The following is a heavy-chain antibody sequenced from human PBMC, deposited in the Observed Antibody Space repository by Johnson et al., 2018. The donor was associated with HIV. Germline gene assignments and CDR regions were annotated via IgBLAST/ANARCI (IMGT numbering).Heavy chain of an antibody. CDR1: GLTFSIYW. Sequence: VQLMESGGGLVQPGGSLRLSCADSGLTFSIYWMSWVRQAPGKGLEWVANIKQDGSEKYYVDSVKGRFTISRDNARNSVFLQRDSLRAEDTAVYYCASLGAEAGLGGAFHIWGQGTMVTVTS. D-gene: IGHD6-19*01. J-gene: IGHJ3*02. CDR2: IKQDGSEK. V-gene: IGHV3-7*01. CDR3: ASLGAEAGLGGAFHI.